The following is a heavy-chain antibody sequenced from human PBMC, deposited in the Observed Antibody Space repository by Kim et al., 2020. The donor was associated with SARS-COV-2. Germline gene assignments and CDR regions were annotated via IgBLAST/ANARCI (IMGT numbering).Heavy chain of an antibody. D-gene: IGHD6-19*01. CDR1: GFTFDDYA. V-gene: IGHV3-9*01. CDR3: AKDDSSGDYYYGMDV. CDR2: ISWNSGSI. J-gene: IGHJ6*02. Sequence: GGSLRLSCAASGFTFDDYAMHWVRQAPGKGLEWVSGISWNSGSIGYADSVKGRFTISRDNAKNSLYLQMNSLRAEDTALYYCAKDDSSGDYYYGMDVWGQGTTVTVSS.